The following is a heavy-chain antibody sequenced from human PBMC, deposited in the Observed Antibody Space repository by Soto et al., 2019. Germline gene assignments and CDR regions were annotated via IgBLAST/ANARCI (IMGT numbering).Heavy chain of an antibody. CDR2: IGGLGNSA. CDR3: VREGRGSFDF. CDR1: GFIFTNYA. Sequence: GSLRLSCAASGFIFTNYAMNWVRQAPGKGLEWVSVIGGLGNSAYYADSVQGRFTISRDNSKNTLSLQMSSLTADDTAIYYCVREGRGSFDFWGRGTMVTVSS. V-gene: IGHV3-23*01. D-gene: IGHD5-12*01. J-gene: IGHJ3*01.